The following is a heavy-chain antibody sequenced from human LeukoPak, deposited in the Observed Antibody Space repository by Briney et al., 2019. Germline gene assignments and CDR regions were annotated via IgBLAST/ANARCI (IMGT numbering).Heavy chain of an antibody. CDR2: IYYSGST. V-gene: IGHV4-59*12. J-gene: IGHJ5*02. CDR1: GGSISSYY. D-gene: IGHD2-2*01. Sequence: SETLSLTCTVSGGSISSYYWSWIRQPPGKGLEWIGYIYYSGSTNYNPSLKSRVTISVDTSKNQFSLKLSSVTAADTAVYYCAGGVSSVVVPAAILGFDPWGQGTLVTVSS. CDR3: AGGVSSVVVPAAILGFDP.